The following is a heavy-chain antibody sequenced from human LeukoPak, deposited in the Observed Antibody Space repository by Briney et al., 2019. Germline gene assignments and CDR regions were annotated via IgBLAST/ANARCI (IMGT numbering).Heavy chain of an antibody. CDR1: GASISSYY. CDR2: VYYSGST. J-gene: IGHJ5*02. Sequence: PSETLSLTCTVSGASISSYYWSWIRQPPGKGLEWIGYVYYSGSTNNNPSLKSRVTISVDTSKNQFSLKLSSVTAADTAVYYCARAYSSSWYYNWFDPWGQGTLVTVSS. V-gene: IGHV4-59*08. CDR3: ARAYSSSWYYNWFDP. D-gene: IGHD6-13*01.